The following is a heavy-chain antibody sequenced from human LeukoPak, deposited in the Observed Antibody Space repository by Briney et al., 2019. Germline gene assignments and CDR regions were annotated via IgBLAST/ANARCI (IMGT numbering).Heavy chain of an antibody. CDR1: GYTFTSYY. CDR2: INAGNGVT. J-gene: IGHJ6*02. CDR3: ARDRVFGSGLPAYYYGMDV. V-gene: IGHV1-3*01. D-gene: IGHD6-19*01. Sequence: ASVKVSCKASGYTFTSYYMHWVRQAPGQRLEWMGWINAGNGVTKSSQKFQDRVTITRDTSASTAYMELSSLRSEDTAVYYCARDRVFGSGLPAYYYGMDVWGQGTTVTVSS.